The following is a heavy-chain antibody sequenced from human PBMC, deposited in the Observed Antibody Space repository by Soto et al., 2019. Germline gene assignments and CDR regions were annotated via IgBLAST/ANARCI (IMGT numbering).Heavy chain of an antibody. CDR3: ASGKRYCSGDICNIWFDP. V-gene: IGHV3-11*03. CDR2: ISGNSIYR. J-gene: IGHJ5*02. D-gene: IGHD2-15*01. CDR1: GITFSDKY. Sequence: GGSLRLSCAASGITFSDKYMSWIRQAPGKGLEWVSYISGNSIYRNYRDSVKGRFTISRDNGQNLVYLQMNSLRAEDTAVYYCASGKRYCSGDICNIWFDPWGQGTLVTVSS.